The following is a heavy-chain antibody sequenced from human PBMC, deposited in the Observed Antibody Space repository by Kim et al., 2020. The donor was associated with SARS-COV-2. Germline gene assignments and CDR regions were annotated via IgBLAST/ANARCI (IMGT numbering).Heavy chain of an antibody. V-gene: IGHV3-7*03. CDR3: AREPAYGALDY. J-gene: IGHJ4*02. CDR1: GFTFSTSY. CDR2: INTDGSAK. Sequence: GGSLRLSCEASGFTFSTSYMTWVRRAPGKGLEWVSEINTDGSAKGYVDSVKGRFTISRDNFKNSLYLQMNSLRVEDTAVYYCAREPAYGALDYWGQRTLVTVSS. D-gene: IGHD2-21*01.